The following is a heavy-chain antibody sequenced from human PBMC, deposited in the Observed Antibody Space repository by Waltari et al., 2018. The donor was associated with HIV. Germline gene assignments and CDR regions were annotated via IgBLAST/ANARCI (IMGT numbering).Heavy chain of an antibody. V-gene: IGHV3-49*04. CDR3: TRGGDFTVTSNY. CDR1: GFTFSDYV. J-gene: IGHJ4*02. CDR2: IRSKAYGGTS. D-gene: IGHD4-17*01. Sequence: EVQLVESGGGLVQPGRSLRLSCSASGFTFSDYVINWVRQAPGKGLEWVAFIRSKAYGGTSEYAASVKGRFTISRDDSKSIAYLQMNSLKTEDTAVYYCTRGGDFTVTSNYWGQGTLVTVSS.